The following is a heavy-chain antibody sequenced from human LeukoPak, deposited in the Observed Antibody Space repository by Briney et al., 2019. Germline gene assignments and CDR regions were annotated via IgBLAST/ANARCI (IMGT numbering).Heavy chain of an antibody. V-gene: IGHV4-59*08. CDR2: IYYSGST. CDR1: GGSISSYY. J-gene: IGHJ3*02. Sequence: SETLSLTCTVSGGSISSYYWSWIRQPPGKELEWIGYIYYSGSTNYNPSLKSRVTISVDTSKNQFSLKLSSVTAADTAVYYCASTDTDAFDIWGQGTMVTVSS. CDR3: ASTDTDAFDI. D-gene: IGHD5-18*01.